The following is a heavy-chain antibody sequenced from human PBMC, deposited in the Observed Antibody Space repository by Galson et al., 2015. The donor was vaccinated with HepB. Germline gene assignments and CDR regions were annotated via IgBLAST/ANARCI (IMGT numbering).Heavy chain of an antibody. J-gene: IGHJ4*02. V-gene: IGHV3-48*02. Sequence: SLRLSCAASGFTFSSYSMNWVRQAPGKGLEWVSYISSSSSTIYYADSVKGRFTISRDNAKNSLYLQMNSLRDEDTAVYYCARDRPDYVWGSYHPSRPDYWGQGTLVTVSS. D-gene: IGHD3-16*02. CDR2: ISSSSSTI. CDR3: ARDRPDYVWGSYHPSRPDY. CDR1: GFTFSSYS.